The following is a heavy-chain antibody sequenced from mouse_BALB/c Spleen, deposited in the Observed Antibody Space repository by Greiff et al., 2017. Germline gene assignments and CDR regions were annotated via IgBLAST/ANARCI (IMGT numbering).Heavy chain of an antibody. CDR2: ISSGGST. D-gene: IGHD4-1*02. Sequence: EVQLVESGGGLVKPGGSLKLSCAASGFTFSSYAMSWVRQTPEKRLEWVASISSGGSTYYPDSVKGRFTISRDNARNTLYLQMSSLKSEDTAMYYCARQLGYYFDYWGQGTTLTVSS. V-gene: IGHV5-6-5*01. CDR1: GFTFSSYA. CDR3: ARQLGYYFDY. J-gene: IGHJ2*01.